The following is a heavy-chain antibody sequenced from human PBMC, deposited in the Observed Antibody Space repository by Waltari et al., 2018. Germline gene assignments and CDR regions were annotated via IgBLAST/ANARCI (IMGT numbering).Heavy chain of an antibody. CDR2: ILHSGGT. Sequence: QVQLQESGPGLVKPSETLSLTCAVSGYSISSGYSWDWIRQPPGKGLEWIGTILHSGGTSSSPSIKSRVTMSVDTSKNQFSLKLSSVTTADTAVYYCAREQHAYGDYIDYLGQGTLVTVSS. CDR1: GYSISSGYS. CDR3: AREQHAYGDYIDY. D-gene: IGHD4-17*01. V-gene: IGHV4-38-2*02. J-gene: IGHJ4*02.